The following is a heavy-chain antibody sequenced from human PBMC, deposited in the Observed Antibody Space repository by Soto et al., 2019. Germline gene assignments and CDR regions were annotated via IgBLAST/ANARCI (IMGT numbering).Heavy chain of an antibody. CDR3: GRDLRRMVRGVIWRASMDV. Sequence: SAKVSCKASGGTFSTYTISRVPQAPGQGLEWMGRIIPILGIANYAQKFQGRVTITADKSTSTAYMELNSLRAEDTAMYYCGRDLRRMVRGVIWRASMDVWGQGTTVTVSS. D-gene: IGHD3-10*01. CDR2: IIPILGIA. V-gene: IGHV1-69*04. J-gene: IGHJ6*02. CDR1: GGTFSTYT.